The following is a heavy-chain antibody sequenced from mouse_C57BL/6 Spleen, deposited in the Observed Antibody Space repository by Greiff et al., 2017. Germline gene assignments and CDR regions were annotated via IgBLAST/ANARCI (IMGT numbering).Heavy chain of an antibody. Sequence: EVQLQQSGPELVKPGASVKISCKASGYTFTDYYMNWVKQSHGKSLEWIGDINPNNGGTSYNQKFKGKATLTVDKSSSTAYMELRSLTSEDSAVYYCANHYYGSSYGAYWGQGTTLTVSA. J-gene: IGHJ2*01. CDR3: ANHYYGSSYGAY. CDR2: INPNNGGT. CDR1: GYTFTDYY. D-gene: IGHD1-1*01. V-gene: IGHV1-26*01.